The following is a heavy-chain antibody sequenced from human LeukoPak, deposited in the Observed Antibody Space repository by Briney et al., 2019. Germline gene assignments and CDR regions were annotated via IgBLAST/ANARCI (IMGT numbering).Heavy chain of an antibody. J-gene: IGHJ4*02. Sequence: GGSLRLSCAASGFTFSSYWMHWGRQRPGTGLVWVSRINTYGGGTTYAGSVKGRLTISRDPAKNTLYLQMHSPRAADTAVYYCARPLVAPYYFDYWGQGALVTVSS. V-gene: IGHV3-74*01. CDR3: ARPLVAPYYFDY. CDR2: INTYGGGT. CDR1: GFTFSSYW. D-gene: IGHD2-15*01.